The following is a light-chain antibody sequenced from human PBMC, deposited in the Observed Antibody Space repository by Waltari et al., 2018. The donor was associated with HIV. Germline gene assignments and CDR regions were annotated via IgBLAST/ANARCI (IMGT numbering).Light chain of an antibody. V-gene: IGLV3-19*01. CDR1: SLRSYY. CDR3: NSRDSSGNHLMV. CDR2: GKN. Sequence: SSELTQDPAVSVALGQTVRITCPGDSLRSYYASWYQQKPGQAPVLVIYGKNNRPSGIPDRFSGSSSGNTASLTITGAQAEDEADYYCNSRDSSGNHLMVFGGGTKLTVL. J-gene: IGLJ2*01.